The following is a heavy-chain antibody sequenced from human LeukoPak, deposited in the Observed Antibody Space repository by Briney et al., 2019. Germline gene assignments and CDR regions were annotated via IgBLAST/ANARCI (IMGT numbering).Heavy chain of an antibody. CDR2: INHSGST. D-gene: IGHD3-10*01. Sequence: SETLSLTCAVYGGSFSGYYWSWIRQPPGKGLEWIGEINHSGSTNYNPSLKGRVTISVDTSKNQFSLKLSSVTAADTAVYYCARGLGYYGSGNDYWGRGTLVTVSS. J-gene: IGHJ4*02. CDR3: ARGLGYYGSGNDY. V-gene: IGHV4-34*01. CDR1: GGSFSGYY.